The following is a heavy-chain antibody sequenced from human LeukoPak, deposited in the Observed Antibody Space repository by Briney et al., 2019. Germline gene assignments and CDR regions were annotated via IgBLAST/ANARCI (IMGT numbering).Heavy chain of an antibody. V-gene: IGHV3-21*01. Sequence: GGSLRLSCAASGFTFSSYSMNWVRQAPGKGLEWVSSISSSSSYIYYADSVKGRFTISRDNAKNSLYLQMNSLRAEDTAVYYCARLRWFGERWFDPWGQGTLVTVSS. D-gene: IGHD3-10*01. J-gene: IGHJ5*02. CDR2: ISSSSSYI. CDR3: ARLRWFGERWFDP. CDR1: GFTFSSYS.